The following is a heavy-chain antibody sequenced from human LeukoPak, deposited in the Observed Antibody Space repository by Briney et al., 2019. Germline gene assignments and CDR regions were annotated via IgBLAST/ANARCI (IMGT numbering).Heavy chain of an antibody. CDR2: IYYSGST. CDR1: GGSISSSSYY. D-gene: IGHD3-3*01. Sequence: SETLSLTCTVSGGSISSSSYYWGWIRQPPGKGLEWIGSIYYSGSTYYNPSLKSRVTISVDTSKNQFSLKLSSVTAADTAVYYCAILGYYDFWSGLEDAFDIWGQGTMVTVSS. V-gene: IGHV4-39*01. J-gene: IGHJ3*02. CDR3: AILGYYDFWSGLEDAFDI.